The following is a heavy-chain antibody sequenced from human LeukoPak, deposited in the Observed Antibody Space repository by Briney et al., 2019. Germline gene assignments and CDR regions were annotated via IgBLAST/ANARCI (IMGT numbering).Heavy chain of an antibody. CDR1: GSTFSSYS. CDR2: ISSSSSYI. J-gene: IGHJ3*02. D-gene: IGHD4-17*01. Sequence: GGSLRLSCAASGSTFSSYSMNWVRQAPGKGLEWVSSISSSSSYIYYADSVKGRFTISRDNAKNSLYLQMNSLRAEDTAVYYCARLSTVDAFDIWGQGTMVTVSS. CDR3: ARLSTVDAFDI. V-gene: IGHV3-21*01.